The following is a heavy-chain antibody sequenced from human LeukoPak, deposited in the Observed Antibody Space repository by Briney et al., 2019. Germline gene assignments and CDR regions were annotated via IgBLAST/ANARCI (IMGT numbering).Heavy chain of an antibody. V-gene: IGHV3-23*01. J-gene: IGHJ4*02. CDR3: AKGAWGARVDFYFDY. D-gene: IGHD1-26*01. CDR2: ISGSGGST. Sequence: TGGSLRLSCAASGFTFSSYAMSWVRQAPGKGLEWVSAISGSGGSTYYADSVKGRLTISRDNSKNTLYLQMNSLRAEDTAVYYCAKGAWGARVDFYFDYWGQGTLVTVSS. CDR1: GFTFSSYA.